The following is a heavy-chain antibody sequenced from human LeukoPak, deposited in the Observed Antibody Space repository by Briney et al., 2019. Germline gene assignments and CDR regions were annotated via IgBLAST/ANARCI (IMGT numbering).Heavy chain of an antibody. CDR2: ISYDGSNK. V-gene: IGHV3-30-3*01. D-gene: IGHD2-2*02. CDR1: GFTFSSYA. Sequence: GGSLRLSCAASGFTFSSYAMHWVRQAPGKGLEWVAVISYDGSNKYYADSVKGRFTISRDNSKNTLYLQMNSLRAEDTAVYYCAKDSRRWTLVVPAAIGGFDYWGQGTLVTVSS. CDR3: AKDSRRWTLVVPAAIGGFDY. J-gene: IGHJ4*02.